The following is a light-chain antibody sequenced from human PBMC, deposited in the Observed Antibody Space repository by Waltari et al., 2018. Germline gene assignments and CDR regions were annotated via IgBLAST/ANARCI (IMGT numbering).Light chain of an antibody. CDR3: SSYTTSNTLA. J-gene: IGLJ1*01. CDR2: DVS. CDR1: SSDVGGYKY. V-gene: IGLV2-14*03. Sequence: QSALTQPASVSGSPGQSITISCTGTSSDVGGYKYVSWYQQHPGKAPKLMIYDVSNRPSGVSNRFSGSKSGNTASLTISGLQAEDEADYYCSSYTTSNTLAFGTGTNVIVL.